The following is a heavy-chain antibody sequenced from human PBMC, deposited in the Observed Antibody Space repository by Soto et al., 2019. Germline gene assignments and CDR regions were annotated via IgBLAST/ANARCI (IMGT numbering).Heavy chain of an antibody. Sequence: SETMSLTFIACGGTISSYYWSGIRQHPGKGLEWIGYIYYSGSTNYNPSLKSRVTISVDTSKNQFSLKLSSVTAADTAVYYCAGDGQRFAAYYGMDVWRKGTTVIVGS. CDR3: AGDGQRFAAYYGMDV. V-gene: IGHV4-59*01. CDR1: GGTISSYY. J-gene: IGHJ6*04. CDR2: IYYSGST. D-gene: IGHD3-10*01.